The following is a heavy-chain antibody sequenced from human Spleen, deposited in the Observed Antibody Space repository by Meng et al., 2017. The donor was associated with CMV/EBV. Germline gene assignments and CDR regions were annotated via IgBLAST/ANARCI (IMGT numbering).Heavy chain of an antibody. CDR3: ASSNINRPFDP. Sequence: GESLKISCAASGFTFSSYGMHWVRQAPGKGLEWVAVIWYDGSNKYYADSVKGRFTISRDNSKNTLYLQMNSLRAEDTAVYYCASSNINRPFDPWGQGTLVTVSS. CDR1: GFTFSSYG. J-gene: IGHJ5*02. D-gene: IGHD4-11*01. V-gene: IGHV3-33*01. CDR2: IWYDGSNK.